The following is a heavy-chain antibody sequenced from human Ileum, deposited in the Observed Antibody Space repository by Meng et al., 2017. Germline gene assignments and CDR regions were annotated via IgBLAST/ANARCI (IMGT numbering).Heavy chain of an antibody. Sequence: QEQMQESGPGLVRPSETLSLTCNVSGGSVSSASYYWSWIRQPPGKGLEWIGLIHYSGSRNYNPSLKNRVTMSVDTSKNQVSLRLTSVTAADTAVYYCARFYGSGTFEVHDYWGQGTLVTSPQ. CDR1: GGSVSSASYY. CDR2: IHYSGSR. D-gene: IGHD3-10*01. V-gene: IGHV4-61*01. J-gene: IGHJ4*02. CDR3: ARFYGSGTFEVHDY.